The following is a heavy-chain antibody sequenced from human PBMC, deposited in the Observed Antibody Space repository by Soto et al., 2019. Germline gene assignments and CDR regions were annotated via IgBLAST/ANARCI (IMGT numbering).Heavy chain of an antibody. J-gene: IGHJ6*02. D-gene: IGHD1-20*01. CDR2: IDPSDSYT. V-gene: IGHV5-10-1*01. CDR3: ARLVRYNWNQNYYYYGMDV. CDR1: GYSFTSYW. Sequence: PGESLKISSKGSGYSFTSYWISWVRQMPGKGLEWRGRIDPSDSYTNYSPSFQGHVTISADKSISTAYLQWSSLKASDTAMYYCARLVRYNWNQNYYYYGMDVWGQGTTVTVSS.